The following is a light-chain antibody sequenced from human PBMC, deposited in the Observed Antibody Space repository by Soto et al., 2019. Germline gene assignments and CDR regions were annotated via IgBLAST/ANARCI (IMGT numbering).Light chain of an antibody. CDR1: QSISSA. V-gene: IGKV1-13*02. Sequence: IQMTQSPSTLSASVGDRVTITCRASQSISSALAWYQQKPGKAPKLLIYDASNLESGVPSRFSGSGSGTDFTLTISSLQPEDFATYYCQQSYSTPRAFGQGNKVDSK. CDR2: DAS. J-gene: IGKJ1*01. CDR3: QQSYSTPRA.